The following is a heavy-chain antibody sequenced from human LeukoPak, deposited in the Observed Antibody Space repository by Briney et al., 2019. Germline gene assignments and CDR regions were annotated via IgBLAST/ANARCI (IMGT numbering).Heavy chain of an antibody. CDR1: GDSISRSTYY. CDR2: IYHSGST. J-gene: IGHJ4*02. CDR3: ARGATTVVNPYYFDY. Sequence: SETLSLTCTVSGDSISRSTYYWAWIRQPPGKGLEWIGYIYHSGSTYYNPSLKSRATVSVDRSKNQFSLKLSSVTAADTAVYYCARGATTVVNPYYFDYWGQGTLVTVSS. D-gene: IGHD4-23*01. V-gene: IGHV4-30-2*01.